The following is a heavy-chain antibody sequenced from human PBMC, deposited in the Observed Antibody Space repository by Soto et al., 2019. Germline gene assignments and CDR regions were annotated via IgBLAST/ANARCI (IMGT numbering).Heavy chain of an antibody. D-gene: IGHD1-7*01. Sequence: LRLSCAASGFTFSSYAMSWVRQAPGKGLEWVSAISGSGGSTYYADSVKGRFTISRDNSKNTLYLQMNSLRAEATAVYYCAKDLGYNWNYLFFDYWGQGTLVTVPS. J-gene: IGHJ4*02. CDR2: ISGSGGST. CDR3: AKDLGYNWNYLFFDY. CDR1: GFTFSSYA. V-gene: IGHV3-23*01.